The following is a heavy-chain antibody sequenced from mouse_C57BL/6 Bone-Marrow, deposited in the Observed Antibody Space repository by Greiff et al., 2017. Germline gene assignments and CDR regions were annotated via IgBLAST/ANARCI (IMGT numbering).Heavy chain of an antibody. V-gene: IGHV1-82*01. Sequence: VQGVESGPELVKPGASVKISCKASGYSFSSSWMNWVKQRPGKGLEWIGRIYPGDGDTNYNGKFKGKATLTADKSSSTAYMQLSSLTSEDSAVYFCARITTVVATRYFDVWGTGTTVTVSS. CDR1: GYSFSSSW. J-gene: IGHJ1*03. D-gene: IGHD1-1*01. CDR3: ARITTVVATRYFDV. CDR2: IYPGDGDT.